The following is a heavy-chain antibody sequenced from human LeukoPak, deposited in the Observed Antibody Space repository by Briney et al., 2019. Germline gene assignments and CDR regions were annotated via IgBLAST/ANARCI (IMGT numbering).Heavy chain of an antibody. CDR1: GFTFSSYW. Sequence: HPGGSLRLSCAASGFTFSSYWMSWVRQAPGKGLEWVANIKQDGSEKYYVDSVKGRFTISRDNAKNSLYLQMNSLRAEDAAVYYCARATYYYYYYMDVWGKGTTVTVSS. CDR2: IKQDGSEK. CDR3: ARATYYYYYYMDV. J-gene: IGHJ6*03. V-gene: IGHV3-7*01.